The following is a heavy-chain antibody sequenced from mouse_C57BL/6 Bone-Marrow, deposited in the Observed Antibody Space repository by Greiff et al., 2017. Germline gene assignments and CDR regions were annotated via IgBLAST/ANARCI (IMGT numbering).Heavy chain of an antibody. CDR1: GYTFTSYW. Sequence: QVQLQQPGAELVMPGASVKLSCKASGYTFTSYWMHWVKQRPGHGLEWIGEIDPSDSYTTYNQKFKGKSTLTVDKSSSTAYMQLSSLTSEDSAVYYCARVGYDYDGAMDDWGQGTSVTVSS. V-gene: IGHV1-69*01. CDR2: IDPSDSYT. D-gene: IGHD2-4*01. J-gene: IGHJ4*01. CDR3: ARVGYDYDGAMDD.